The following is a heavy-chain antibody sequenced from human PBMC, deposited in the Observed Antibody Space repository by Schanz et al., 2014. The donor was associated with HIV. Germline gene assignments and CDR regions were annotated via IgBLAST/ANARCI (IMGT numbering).Heavy chain of an antibody. CDR1: GGTFRSFA. D-gene: IGHD5-12*01. CDR3: TREMERGGYDRFDY. CDR2: IIPLFGTT. V-gene: IGHV1-69*01. Sequence: QVQLVQSGTEVKKPGSSVKVSCKPSGGTFRSFAISWVRQAPGQGLEWMGGIIPLFGTTNYAQKFQGRVTITADESTSTAYMELSSLKSEDTAMYYCTREMERGGYDRFDYWGQGALVIVSS. J-gene: IGHJ4*02.